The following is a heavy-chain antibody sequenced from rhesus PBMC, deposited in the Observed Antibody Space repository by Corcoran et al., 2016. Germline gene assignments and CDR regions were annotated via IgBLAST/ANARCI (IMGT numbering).Heavy chain of an antibody. D-gene: IGHD3-9*01. V-gene: IGHV4-169*01. CDR1: GDSISSNY. J-gene: IGHJ3*01. CDR3: ARRRDGAFDF. CDR2: IYGSGSST. Sequence: QLQLQESGPGLVKPSETLSVTRAVSGDSISSNYWSWIRQPPGKGLEWMGLIYGSGSSTSSHPSLMSRVTLSIDTSKNQLSLKLSAATAADTAVYYWARRRDGAFDFWGPGLRVTVSS.